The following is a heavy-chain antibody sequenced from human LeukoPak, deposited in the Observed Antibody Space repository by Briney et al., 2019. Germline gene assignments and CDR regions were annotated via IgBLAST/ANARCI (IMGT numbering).Heavy chain of an antibody. CDR3: ARDRSYGYYWFDP. Sequence: SETLSLTCSVSGDSITGYYWGWIRQPPGKGLEWIGNIYYTGNAYYNPSLKSRVTISVDTSKNQFSLKLSSVTAADTAVYYCARDRSYGYYWFDPWGQGTLVTVSS. D-gene: IGHD5-18*01. J-gene: IGHJ5*02. CDR1: GDSITGYY. CDR2: IYYTGNA. V-gene: IGHV4-39*07.